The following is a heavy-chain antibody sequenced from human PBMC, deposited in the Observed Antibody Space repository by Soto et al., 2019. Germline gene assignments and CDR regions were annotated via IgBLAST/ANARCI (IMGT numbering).Heavy chain of an antibody. J-gene: IGHJ4*02. CDR3: AKDQGIAVAGTVDY. Sequence: QVQLVESGGGVVQPGRSLRLSCAASGFTFSSYGMHWLRQAPGMGLEWVAVISYDGSNKYYADSVKGRFTISRDNSKNTLYLQMNSLRAAATAVYYCAKDQGIAVAGTVDYWGQGTLVTVSS. D-gene: IGHD6-19*01. CDR1: GFTFSSYG. CDR2: ISYDGSNK. V-gene: IGHV3-30*18.